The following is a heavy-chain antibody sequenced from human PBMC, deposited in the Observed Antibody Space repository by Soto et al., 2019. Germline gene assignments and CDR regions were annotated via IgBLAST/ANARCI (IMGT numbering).Heavy chain of an antibody. CDR3: ARLSSSIVVVPDYGMDV. Sequence: QVQLVQSGVEVKKPGASVKVSCKASGYTFISHGISWVRQAPGQGLEWMGWISGKNGNTKYAQKLQGRVTLTTDTSTSTAYMELRSLRSDDTAVYYCARLSSSIVVVPDYGMDVWGQGTTVTVSS. D-gene: IGHD2-15*01. CDR1: GYTFISHG. J-gene: IGHJ6*02. V-gene: IGHV1-18*04. CDR2: ISGKNGNT.